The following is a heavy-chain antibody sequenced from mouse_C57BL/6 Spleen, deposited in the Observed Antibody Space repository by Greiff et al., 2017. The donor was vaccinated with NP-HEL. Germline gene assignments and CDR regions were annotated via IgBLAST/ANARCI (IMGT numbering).Heavy chain of an antibody. J-gene: IGHJ3*01. Sequence: VQLQQPGAELVKPGASVKLSCKASGYTFTSYWMHWVKQRPGQGLEWIGMIHPNSGSTNYNEKFKSKATLTVDKSSSTAYMQLSSLTSEDSAVYYCARYLRQLRLGFAYWGQGTLVTVSA. CDR2: IHPNSGST. V-gene: IGHV1-64*01. CDR3: ARYLRQLRLGFAY. CDR1: GYTFTSYW. D-gene: IGHD3-2*02.